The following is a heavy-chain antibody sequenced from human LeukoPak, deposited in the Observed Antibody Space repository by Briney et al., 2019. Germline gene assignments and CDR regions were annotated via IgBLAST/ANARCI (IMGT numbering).Heavy chain of an antibody. D-gene: IGHD4/OR15-4a*01. Sequence: GASVTVSCKASGYTFTSYAMNWVRQAPGQGLEWMGWINTNTGNPTYAQGFAGRFVFSLDTSVSTAYLQISSLKAEDTAVYYCAREPRGLNNDAFDIWGQGTMVTVSS. J-gene: IGHJ3*02. CDR1: GYTFTSYA. CDR2: INTNTGNP. V-gene: IGHV7-4-1*02. CDR3: AREPRGLNNDAFDI.